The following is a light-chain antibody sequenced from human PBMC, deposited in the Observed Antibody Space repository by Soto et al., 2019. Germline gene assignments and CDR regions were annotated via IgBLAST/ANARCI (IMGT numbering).Light chain of an antibody. CDR3: QQLHSYPHT. V-gene: IGKV1-9*01. CDR1: QGISTS. J-gene: IGKJ2*01. Sequence: DIQLTQSPSFLSASVGDRVTITCRASQGISTSLAWYQQKPGKAPKLLIYLASSLQSGVPSRFSGSGSGTEFTLTISSLQPDDFATYSCQQLHSYPHTFGQGTKLEIQ. CDR2: LAS.